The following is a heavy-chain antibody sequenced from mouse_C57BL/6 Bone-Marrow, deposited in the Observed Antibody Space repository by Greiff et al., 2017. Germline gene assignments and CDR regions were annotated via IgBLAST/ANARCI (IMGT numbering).Heavy chain of an antibody. CDR1: GFTFSDFY. CDR3: ARDAPYYAMDY. J-gene: IGHJ4*01. V-gene: IGHV7-1*01. Sequence: VKLVESGGGLVQSGRSLRLSCATSGFTFSDFYMEWVRQAPGKGLEWIAASRNKANDYTTEYSASVKGRFIVSRDTSQSILYLQMNALRAEDTAIYYCARDAPYYAMDYWGQGTSVTVSS. CDR2: SRNKANDYTT.